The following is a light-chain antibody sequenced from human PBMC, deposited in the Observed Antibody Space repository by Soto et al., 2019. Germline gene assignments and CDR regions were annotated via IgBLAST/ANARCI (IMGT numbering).Light chain of an antibody. CDR1: QSISSW. Sequence: DIQMTQSPSTLSASVGDRVTITCRASQSISSWLAWYQQKPGKAPKLLIYDASSLESGVPSRFSGSGSGTEFILTIRSLQPDDFATYYCQQYNSYSRTFGQGTKVEIK. CDR3: QQYNSYSRT. J-gene: IGKJ1*01. CDR2: DAS. V-gene: IGKV1-5*01.